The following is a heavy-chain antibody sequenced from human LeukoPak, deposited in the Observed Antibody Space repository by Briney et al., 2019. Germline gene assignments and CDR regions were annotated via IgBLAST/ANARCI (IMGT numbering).Heavy chain of an antibody. Sequence: PSETLPLTCTVSVGPISSSHWSWIRQPPGKGLEWIGSNYYSGSTNSNRSLTSRVTISVDTSKNPCSLKLSSVTAADTAVYSCARAIAGPNYYYGMDVWGQGTTVTVSS. CDR1: VGPISSSH. CDR3: ARAIAGPNYYYGMDV. J-gene: IGHJ6*02. V-gene: IGHV4-59*01. D-gene: IGHD6-13*01. CDR2: NYYSGST.